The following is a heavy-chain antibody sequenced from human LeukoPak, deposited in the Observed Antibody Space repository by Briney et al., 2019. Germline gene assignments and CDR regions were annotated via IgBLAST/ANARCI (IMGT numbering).Heavy chain of an antibody. CDR2: INHSGST. D-gene: IGHD1-14*01. J-gene: IGHJ4*02. CDR3: AKGRDRNGNYFADDY. CDR1: GGSFSGYY. Sequence: SETLSLTCAVYGGSFSGYYWSWIRQPPGKGLEWIGEINHSGSTNYNPSLKSRVTISVDTSTNQFSLRLSSVTAADSAVYYCAKGRDRNGNYFADDYWGQGILVTVSS. V-gene: IGHV4-34*01.